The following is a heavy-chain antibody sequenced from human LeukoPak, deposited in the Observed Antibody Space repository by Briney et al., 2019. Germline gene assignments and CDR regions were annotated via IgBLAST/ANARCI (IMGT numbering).Heavy chain of an antibody. CDR1: GSTFTSYG. J-gene: IGHJ6*04. D-gene: IGHD3-16*01. V-gene: IGHV1-18*04. Sequence: GASVKVSCKASGSTFTSYGFTWVRQAPGQGLEWMGWVSAYNGNTNYAQKFQGRVTMTTATSTTTVYMELRSLSSDDTAVYYCARGGRNGMDVWGKGTTVTVSS. CDR3: ARGGRNGMDV. CDR2: VSAYNGNT.